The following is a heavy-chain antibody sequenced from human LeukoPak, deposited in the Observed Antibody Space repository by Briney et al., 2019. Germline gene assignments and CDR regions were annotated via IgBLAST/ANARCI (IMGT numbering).Heavy chain of an antibody. CDR3: ARDPFPYYGSGSYYESYFDY. D-gene: IGHD3-10*01. CDR2: IIRIFGTA. V-gene: IGHV1-69*13. CDR1: GGNFSSYA. J-gene: IGHJ4*02. Sequence: ASVKVSCKASGGNFSSYAISWVRQAPGQGLEWMGGIIRIFGTANYAQRFQGRVTITADESTSTAYMELSSLRSEDTAVYYCARDPFPYYGSGSYYESYFDYWGQGTLVTVSS.